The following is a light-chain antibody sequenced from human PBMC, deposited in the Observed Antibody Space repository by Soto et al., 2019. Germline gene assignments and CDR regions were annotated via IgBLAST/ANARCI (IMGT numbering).Light chain of an antibody. CDR3: QQYNSWPPIT. J-gene: IGKJ5*01. CDR2: DAS. Sequence: SQSPSTLSVSTGERATLSCRASESVSRNLAWYQQKPGQAPRLLIYDASTRATGIPDRFSGGGSGTEFTLTISSLQSEDFVVYYCQQYNSWPPITFGQGTRLEIK. CDR1: ESVSRN. V-gene: IGKV3-15*01.